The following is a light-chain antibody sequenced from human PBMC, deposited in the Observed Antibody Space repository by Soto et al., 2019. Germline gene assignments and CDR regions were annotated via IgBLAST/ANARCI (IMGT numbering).Light chain of an antibody. V-gene: IGLV2-11*01. CDR1: SSDVGGYHY. Sequence: QSALTQPRSVSGSPGQSVTLSCTGTSSDVGGYHYVSWYQHHPGKAPKIIIYDVNKRPSGVSSRFSASKSGNTASLTISGLQAEDEGDYYCCSFAGASILYVFGTGTKVTVL. CDR2: DVN. J-gene: IGLJ1*01. CDR3: CSFAGASILYV.